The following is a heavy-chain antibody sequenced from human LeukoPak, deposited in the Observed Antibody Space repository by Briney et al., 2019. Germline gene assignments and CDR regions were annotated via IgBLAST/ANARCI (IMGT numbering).Heavy chain of an antibody. D-gene: IGHD5-18*01. Sequence: GGSLRLSCAASGFTVSTNYMNWVRQAPGKGLEWVSIIYSGGSTYYADSVKGRFTIPRDNSKNTLYLQMNSLRAEDTAVYYCAREGQSTAFDYWGQGTLVTVSS. V-gene: IGHV3-53*01. CDR1: GFTVSTNY. J-gene: IGHJ4*02. CDR2: IYSGGST. CDR3: AREGQSTAFDY.